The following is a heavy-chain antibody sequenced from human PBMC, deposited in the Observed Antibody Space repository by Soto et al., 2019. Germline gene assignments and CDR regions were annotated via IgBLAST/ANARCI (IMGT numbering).Heavy chain of an antibody. V-gene: IGHV1-69*06. J-gene: IGHJ5*02. CDR2: IIPVTDTP. CDR1: GGTFSSHA. D-gene: IGHD3-10*01. Sequence: QVQLVQSGAEVKKPGSSVKVSCKVSGGTFSSHAINWLRQAPGQGLEWMGVIIPVTDTPNNAEKFQGRVTITADKSTTKVYMELSSLTFDDPAVYFCARGNKGPGHYGPGSQGWYGPWGQGTLVTVSS. CDR3: ARGNKGPGHYGPGSQGWYGP.